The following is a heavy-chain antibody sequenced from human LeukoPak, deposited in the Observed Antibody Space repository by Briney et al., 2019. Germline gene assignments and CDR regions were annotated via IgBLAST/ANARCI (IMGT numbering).Heavy chain of an antibody. Sequence: SETLSLTCTVSGGSISSYYWGWIRQPAGKGLEWIGRIYTSGSTNYNPSLKSRVTMSVDTSKNQFSLKLSSVTAADTAVYYCARDHPSGRKNYYYYYYMDVWGKGTTVTVSS. CDR3: ARDHPSGRKNYYYYYYMDV. J-gene: IGHJ6*03. V-gene: IGHV4-4*07. D-gene: IGHD2-15*01. CDR1: GGSISSYY. CDR2: IYTSGST.